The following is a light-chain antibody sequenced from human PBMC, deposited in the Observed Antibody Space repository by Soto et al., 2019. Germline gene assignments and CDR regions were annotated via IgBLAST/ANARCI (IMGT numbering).Light chain of an antibody. J-gene: IGLJ2*01. Sequence: QSVLTQPPSASGTPGPRFTISCSGSISNIGSKSVYLYHQLPGTAPQLLIYRNKQRLSGVPDRFSGSRYGTSASLAISGLRYEDEANYYCAAWVYSLSVVVFGGGTMLTVL. V-gene: IGLV1-47*01. CDR1: ISNIGSKS. CDR3: AAWVYSLSVVV. CDR2: RNK.